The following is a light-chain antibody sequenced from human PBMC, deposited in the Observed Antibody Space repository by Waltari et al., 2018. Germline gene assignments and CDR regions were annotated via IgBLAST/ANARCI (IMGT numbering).Light chain of an antibody. CDR3: QKYNSAPYT. V-gene: IGKV1-27*01. Sequence: DIQMTQSPSYLSPSVGDRVTITCRASQGISNYLARYQKKPGRVQRLLIYAASTLQSVVPSRVSGSGAGTDFTLTISSLQPEDVSTYYCQKYNSAPYTFGQGTKLEIK. J-gene: IGKJ2*01. CDR2: AAS. CDR1: QGISNY.